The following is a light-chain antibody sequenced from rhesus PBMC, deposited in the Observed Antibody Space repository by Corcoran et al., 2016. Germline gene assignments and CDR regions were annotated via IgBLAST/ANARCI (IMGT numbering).Light chain of an antibody. CDR3: LQDIQLPRT. J-gene: IGKJ1*01. V-gene: IGKV2-78*01. CDR2: LGS. Sequence: DIVMTQTPLSLPVTPGEPASISCRSSQSLLHSNGYTYLFWYLQKPGQAPPLRIYLGSNRASGVPDRVSGSGSGTYFTLKISRVEAEDVGVYYCLQDIQLPRTFGQGTKVEIK. CDR1: QSLLHSNGYTY.